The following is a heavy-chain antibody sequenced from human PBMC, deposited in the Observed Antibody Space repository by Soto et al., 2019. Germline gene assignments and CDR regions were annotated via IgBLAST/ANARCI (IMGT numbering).Heavy chain of an antibody. CDR3: ARSFRGVSLD. Sequence: SETLSLTCSVNGGSFSYYYWSWIRQSPGKGLEWIGEINHSGTINFNPSLKSRVTISIDTSENQFSLTLRSVTAADTAIYYCARSFRGVSLDWGQGTLVTVSS. J-gene: IGHJ4*02. D-gene: IGHD3-10*01. CDR2: INHSGTI. V-gene: IGHV4-34*01. CDR1: GGSFSYYY.